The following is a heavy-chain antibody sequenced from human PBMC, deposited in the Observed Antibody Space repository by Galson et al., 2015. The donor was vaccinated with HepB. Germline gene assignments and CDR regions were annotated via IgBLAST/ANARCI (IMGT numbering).Heavy chain of an antibody. Sequence: SLRLSCAASGFTFSSYSMNWVRQAPGKGLEWVSSISSSSSYIYYADSVKGRFTISRDNAKNSLYLQMNSLRAEDTAVYYCASLGYCSGGSCYSTDYWGQGTLVTVSS. CDR2: ISSSSSYI. D-gene: IGHD2-15*01. J-gene: IGHJ4*02. CDR3: ASLGYCSGGSCYSTDY. CDR1: GFTFSSYS. V-gene: IGHV3-21*01.